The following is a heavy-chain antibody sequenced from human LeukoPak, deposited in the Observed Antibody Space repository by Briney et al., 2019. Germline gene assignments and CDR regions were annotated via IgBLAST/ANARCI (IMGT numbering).Heavy chain of an antibody. J-gene: IGHJ4*02. CDR3: AKDRRCSSTSCYPDY. CDR1: GFTFSSYG. CDR2: IRYDGSNK. D-gene: IGHD2-2*01. V-gene: IGHV3-30*02. Sequence: PGGSLRLSCAASGFTFSSYGMHWVRQAPGKGLEWMAFIRYDGSNKYYADSVKGRFTISRDNSKNTLYLQMNSLRAEDTAVYYCAKDRRCSSTSCYPDYWGQGTLVTVSS.